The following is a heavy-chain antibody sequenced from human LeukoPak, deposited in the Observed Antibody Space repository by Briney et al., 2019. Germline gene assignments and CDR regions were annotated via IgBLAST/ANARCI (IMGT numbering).Heavy chain of an antibody. CDR2: IIPIFGTA. CDR3: AREGTHAAGIFDY. Sequence: SVKVSCKASGGTFSSYAISWVRQAPGQGLEWRGGIIPIFGTANYAQKFQGRVTITADKSTSTAYMELSSLRSEDTAVYYCAREGTHAAGIFDYWGQGTLVTVSS. V-gene: IGHV1-69*06. J-gene: IGHJ4*02. CDR1: GGTFSSYA. D-gene: IGHD6-13*01.